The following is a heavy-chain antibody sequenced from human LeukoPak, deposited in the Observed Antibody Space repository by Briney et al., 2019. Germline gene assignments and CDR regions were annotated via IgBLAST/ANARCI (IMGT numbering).Heavy chain of an antibody. J-gene: IGHJ4*02. D-gene: IGHD3-16*01. CDR3: ARHNYGGKRFGDY. CDR2: INHSGSA. V-gene: IGHV4-30-2*01. Sequence: SETLSLTCTVSGGSISSGGYYWSWIRQPPGKGLEWIGEINHSGSANYNPSLKSRVIISVDTSKNQFSLKLSSVTAADTAVYYCARHNYGGKRFGDYWGQGTLVPVSS. CDR1: GGSISSGGYY.